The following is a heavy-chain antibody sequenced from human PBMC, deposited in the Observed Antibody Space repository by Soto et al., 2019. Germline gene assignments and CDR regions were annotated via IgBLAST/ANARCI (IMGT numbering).Heavy chain of an antibody. Sequence: GGSLILSCAASGFSFGSYALSWVRQAPGKGLEWVSTISVSDGKTFYADSVKGRFSISRDTSQNTLYLQMNSLRADDTAIYYCARWSYLDYWGQGTRVTVSA. V-gene: IGHV3-23*01. J-gene: IGHJ4*02. CDR3: ARWSYLDY. CDR1: GFSFGSYA. CDR2: ISVSDGKT. D-gene: IGHD3-3*01.